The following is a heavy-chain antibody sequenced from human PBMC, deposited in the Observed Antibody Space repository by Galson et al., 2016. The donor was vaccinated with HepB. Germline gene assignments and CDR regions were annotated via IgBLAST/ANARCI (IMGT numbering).Heavy chain of an antibody. Sequence: SLRLSCAASGFTFSNYALSWVRQAPGKGLEWVSSISGSGGSTNYADSVKGRFTISRDNSKNTLYLQMNYLRAEDTALYYCARGGGHGFFDYWGQGTQVTVSS. J-gene: IGHJ4*02. CDR1: GFTFSNYA. D-gene: IGHD3-10*01. CDR3: ARGGGHGFFDY. CDR2: ISGSGGST. V-gene: IGHV3-23*01.